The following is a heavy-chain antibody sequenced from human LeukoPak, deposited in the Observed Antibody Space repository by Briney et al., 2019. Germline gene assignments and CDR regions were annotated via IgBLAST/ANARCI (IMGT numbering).Heavy chain of an antibody. J-gene: IGHJ4*02. V-gene: IGHV1-18*04. D-gene: IGHD3-9*01. Sequence: ASVTVSSTASRYTFTTYGISWVRQAPGQELEWMGWISAYNGNTNYAQKLRGRVTMTTDTSTSTAYMELRSLRSDDTAVYYCARACILTGCCPFDYWGQGTRVTGPS. CDR2: ISAYNGNT. CDR3: ARACILTGCCPFDY. CDR1: RYTFTTYG.